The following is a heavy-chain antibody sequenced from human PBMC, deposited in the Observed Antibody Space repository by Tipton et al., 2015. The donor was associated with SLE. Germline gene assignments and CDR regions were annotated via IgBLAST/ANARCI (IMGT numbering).Heavy chain of an antibody. Sequence: TLSLPCAVSGGSISNYYWSWFRQPAGMGLEWCGRIYTSGSTNYNSSLKSRVTLSVDTSKNQFSLKLSSMTAADTAVYYCARGGFITGTTGAFDIWGQGTMVTVSS. V-gene: IGHV4-59*10. CDR2: IYTSGST. CDR3: ARGGFITGTTGAFDI. CDR1: GGSISNYY. D-gene: IGHD1-7*01. J-gene: IGHJ3*02.